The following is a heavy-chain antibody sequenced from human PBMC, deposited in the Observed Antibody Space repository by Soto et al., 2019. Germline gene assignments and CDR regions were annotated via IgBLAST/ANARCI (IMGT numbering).Heavy chain of an antibody. CDR1: GGSISSSSYY. CDR3: ARGPAPTPVVTGRGALDI. V-gene: IGHV4-39*07. J-gene: IGHJ3*02. Sequence: SETLSLTCTVSGGSISSSSYYWGWIRQPPGKGLEWIGEINHSGSTNYNPSLKSRVTISVDTSKNQFSLKLSSVTAADTAVYYCARGPAPTPVVTGRGALDIWGQGTMVTVSS. CDR2: INHSGST. D-gene: IGHD4-17*01.